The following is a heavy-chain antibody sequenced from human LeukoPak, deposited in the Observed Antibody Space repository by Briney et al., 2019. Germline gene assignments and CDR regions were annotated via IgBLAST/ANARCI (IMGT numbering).Heavy chain of an antibody. CDR2: ISWNSGSI. J-gene: IGHJ3*02. V-gene: IGHV3-9*01. CDR3: AKDAGLRFLEWFTDI. D-gene: IGHD3-3*01. CDR1: GFTFDDYA. Sequence: GRSLRLSCAASGFTFDDYAMHWVRQAPGKGLEWVSGISWNSGSIGYADSVKGRFTISRDNSKNTLYLQMNSLRAEDTAVYYCAKDAGLRFLEWFTDIWGQGTMVTVSS.